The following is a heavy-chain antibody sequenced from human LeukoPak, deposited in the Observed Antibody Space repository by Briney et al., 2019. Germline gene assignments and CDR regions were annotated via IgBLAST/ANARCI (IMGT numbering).Heavy chain of an antibody. V-gene: IGHV3-23*01. J-gene: IGHJ4*02. D-gene: IGHD2-15*01. CDR3: AKDYSDLRVADVFFEY. Sequence: GGSLRLSCAASGLILSNYAMSWGRQAPGKGLEWVSGITSGFTPHYADSVKGRFTISRDNSKNTFHLQMNSLRAEDTAVYYCAKDYSDLRVADVFFEYWGQGTLVTVSS. CDR2: ITSGFTP. CDR1: GLILSNYA.